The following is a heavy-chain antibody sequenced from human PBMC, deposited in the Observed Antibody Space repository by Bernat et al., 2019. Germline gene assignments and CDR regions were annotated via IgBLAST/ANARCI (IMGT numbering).Heavy chain of an antibody. J-gene: IGHJ6*02. CDR2: ISYDGSNK. Sequence: QVQLVESGGGVVQPGRSLRLSCAASGFTFSSYGMHWVRQAPGKGLEWVAVISYDGSNKYYADSVKGRFTISRDNSKNTLYLQMNSLRAEDTAVYYCAKDTVTTRYYYGMDVWGQGTMVTVSS. CDR1: GFTFSSYG. V-gene: IGHV3-30*18. D-gene: IGHD4-11*01. CDR3: AKDTVTTRYYYGMDV.